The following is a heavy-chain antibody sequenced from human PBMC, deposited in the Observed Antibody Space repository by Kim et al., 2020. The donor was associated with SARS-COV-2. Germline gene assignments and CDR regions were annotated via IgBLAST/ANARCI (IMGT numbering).Heavy chain of an antibody. D-gene: IGHD2-2*02. CDR1: GYTFTGYY. V-gene: IGHV1-2*02. CDR3: ARGLTRVVVPAAIPNGGSHHWGWFDP. Sequence: ASVKVSCKASGYTFTGYYMHWVRQAPGQGLEWMGWINPNSGGTSYAQKFQGRVTMTRDTSISTAYMELSRLRSDDTAVYYCARGLTRVVVPAAIPNGGSHHWGWFDPWGQGTLVTVSS. CDR2: INPNSGGT. J-gene: IGHJ5*02.